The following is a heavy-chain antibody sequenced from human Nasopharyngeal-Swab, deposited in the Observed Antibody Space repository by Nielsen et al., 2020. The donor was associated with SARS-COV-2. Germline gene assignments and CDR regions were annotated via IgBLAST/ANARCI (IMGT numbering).Heavy chain of an antibody. J-gene: IGHJ6*02. Sequence: GGSLRLSCAASGFTVSSNYMSWVRQAPGKGLEWVSVIYSGGSTYYADSVKGRFTISRDNSKNTLYLQMNSLRAEDTAVYYCATDSPAVGGTSPAYGMDVWGQGTTVTVSS. CDR2: IYSGGST. CDR1: GFTVSSNY. D-gene: IGHD2-2*01. CDR3: ATDSPAVGGTSPAYGMDV. V-gene: IGHV3-53*01.